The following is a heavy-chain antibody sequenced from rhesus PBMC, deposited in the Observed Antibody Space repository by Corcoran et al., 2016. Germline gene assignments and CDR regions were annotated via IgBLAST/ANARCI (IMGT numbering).Heavy chain of an antibody. J-gene: IGHJ4*01. V-gene: IGHV1-200*01. D-gene: IGHD3-9*01. CDR1: GYTFTSYS. CDR2: INPSNGKT. Sequence: QVQLVQSGAAVKKPGASVKLSCKASGYTFTSYSINWVRQAPGQGLEWMGWINPSNGKTGYAQKFQGRVTMTRDTSTSTAYMELSSLRSEDTAVYYCARGVQGITATAGGPWGQGVLVTVSS. CDR3: ARGVQGITATAGGP.